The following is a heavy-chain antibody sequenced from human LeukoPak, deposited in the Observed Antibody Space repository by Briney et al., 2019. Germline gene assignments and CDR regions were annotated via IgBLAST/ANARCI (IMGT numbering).Heavy chain of an antibody. V-gene: IGHV3-11*01. J-gene: IGHJ4*02. D-gene: IGHD3-16*01. CDR1: GFTFSDYY. CDR3: ARGLWPYYFDY. Sequence: GGSLRLSCAASGFTFSDYYMSWVRQAPGKGLEWVSYISSSGSTIHYADSVKGRFTISRDNAKNSLYLQMNSLRAEDTAVYYCARGLWPYYFDYWGQGTLVTVSS. CDR2: ISSSGSTI.